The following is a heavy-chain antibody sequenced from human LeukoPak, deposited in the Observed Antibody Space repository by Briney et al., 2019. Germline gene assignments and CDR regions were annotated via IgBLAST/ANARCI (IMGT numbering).Heavy chain of an antibody. CDR1: GGSISSGGYY. J-gene: IGHJ6*02. V-gene: IGHV4-31*03. Sequence: PSQTLSLTCTVSGGSISSGGYYWSWIRQHPGKGLEWIGYIYYSGSTYYNPSLKSRVTISVDTSKNQFSLKLSSVTAADTAVYYCARGRNYDFWSGYPRLDDMDVWGQGTTVTVSS. D-gene: IGHD3-3*01. CDR3: ARGRNYDFWSGYPRLDDMDV. CDR2: IYYSGST.